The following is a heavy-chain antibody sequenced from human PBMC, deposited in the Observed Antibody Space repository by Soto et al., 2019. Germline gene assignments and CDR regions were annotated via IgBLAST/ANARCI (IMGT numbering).Heavy chain of an antibody. D-gene: IGHD2-2*01. Sequence: WWSLRLSCAVSGFTFSSHGMHWFRQAPGKGLEWVAIISYDGSKKYYLDSVKGRFTISRDNSRNTLYLQMDSLRVEDTAVNHCAKDTGDCRSISCNPGNNWFDPWGQGTLVTVSS. CDR1: GFTFSSHG. J-gene: IGHJ5*02. V-gene: IGHV3-30*18. CDR2: ISYDGSKK. CDR3: AKDTGDCRSISCNPGNNWFDP.